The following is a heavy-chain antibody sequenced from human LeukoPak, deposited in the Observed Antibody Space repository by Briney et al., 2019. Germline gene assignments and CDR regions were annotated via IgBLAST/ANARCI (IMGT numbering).Heavy chain of an antibody. CDR1: GFTFSSYA. CDR2: ISGSGGST. D-gene: IGHD6-6*01. Sequence: PGGSLRLSCAASGFTFSSYAMSWVRQAPGKGLEWVSAISGSGGSTYYADSVKGRFTISRDNSKNTLYLQVNSLRAEDTAVYYCAAYSSSSLDWFDPWGQGTLVTVSS. J-gene: IGHJ5*02. V-gene: IGHV3-23*01. CDR3: AAYSSSSLDWFDP.